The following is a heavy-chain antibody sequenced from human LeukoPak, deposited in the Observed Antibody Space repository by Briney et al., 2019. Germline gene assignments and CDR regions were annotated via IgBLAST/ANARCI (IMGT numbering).Heavy chain of an antibody. CDR1: GFTFSIYG. D-gene: IGHD3-16*02. V-gene: IGHV3-48*01. J-gene: IGHJ4*02. CDR3: AKDWFGGVIVGGVFDY. CDR2: ISGSSSSI. Sequence: GGSLRLSCAASGFTFSIYGMNWVRQAPGKWLEWVSYISGSSSSIYYADSVKGRFTISRDNSKNTLYLQMNSLRAEDTAVYYCAKDWFGGVIVGGVFDYWGQGTLVTVSS.